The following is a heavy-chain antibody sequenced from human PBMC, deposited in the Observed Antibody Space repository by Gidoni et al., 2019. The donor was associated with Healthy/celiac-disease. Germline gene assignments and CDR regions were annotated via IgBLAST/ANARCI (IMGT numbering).Heavy chain of an antibody. D-gene: IGHD3-10*01. CDR2: SKRKTDGVTT. J-gene: IGHJ6*02. Sequence: EVQLVESGGGLVKPGGSLRLSCEASGFTYRNAWMSWVVQAPGKGRDWDGPSKRKTDGVTTDYAAPVKGRFTISRDDSKHTLYLQMNSLKTEDTAVYYCTHSLWFGEYPYGMDVWGQGTTVTVSS. CDR1: GFTYRNAW. CDR3: THSLWFGEYPYGMDV. V-gene: IGHV3-15*01.